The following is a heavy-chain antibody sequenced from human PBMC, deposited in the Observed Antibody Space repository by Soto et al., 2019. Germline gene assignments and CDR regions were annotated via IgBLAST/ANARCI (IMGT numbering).Heavy chain of an antibody. CDR2: IIPISDSA. V-gene: IGHV1-69*01. Sequence: QVQLVQSGAEVKKPGSSVKVSCKASGGTFSSDTITWVRQAPGQGLEWMGGIIPISDSAHYAQNFQDRLTITADESTSTVYMELSSVSSEDTAVYYCATLVPAPIKLYPRLGWFDPWGQGTLVTVSS. CDR3: ATLVPAPIKLYPRLGWFDP. D-gene: IGHD2-2*02. J-gene: IGHJ5*02. CDR1: GGTFSSDT.